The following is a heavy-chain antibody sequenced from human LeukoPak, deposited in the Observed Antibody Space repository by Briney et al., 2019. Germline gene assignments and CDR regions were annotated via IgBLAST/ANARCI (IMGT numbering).Heavy chain of an antibody. Sequence: GGSLRLSCVGSGFTSIAYALTWARQAPGKGLEWVSGISGGGVTTYYADSVKGRFTISRDNKNTLYLQVNSLRADDTAIYYCARNQQLGGHSYYYYGMDVWGQGTTVTVSS. CDR3: ARNQQLGGHSYYYYGMDV. CDR2: ISGGGVTT. D-gene: IGHD3-16*01. J-gene: IGHJ6*02. V-gene: IGHV3-23*01. CDR1: GFTSIAYA.